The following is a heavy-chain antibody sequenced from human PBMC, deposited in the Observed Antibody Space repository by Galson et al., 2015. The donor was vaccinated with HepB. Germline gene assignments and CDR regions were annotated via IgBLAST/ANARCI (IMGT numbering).Heavy chain of an antibody. D-gene: IGHD3-10*01. Sequence: SVKVSCKASGYTFTGYYMHWVRQAPGQGLEWMGGIIPIFGTANYAQKFQGRVTITADESTSTAYMELSSLRSEDTAVYYCARVGTMVRGAQTPFDYWGQGTLVTVSS. J-gene: IGHJ4*02. CDR3: ARVGTMVRGAQTPFDY. CDR2: IIPIFGTA. CDR1: GYTFTGYY. V-gene: IGHV1-69*13.